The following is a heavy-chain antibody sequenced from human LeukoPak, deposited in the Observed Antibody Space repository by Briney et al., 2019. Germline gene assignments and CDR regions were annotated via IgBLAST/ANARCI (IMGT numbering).Heavy chain of an antibody. CDR3: ARRRDSGSLQHFDY. Sequence: PGGSLRLSCAASGFTVSSNYMSWVRQAPGKGLEWVSVIYSGGSTYYADSVKGRSTISRDNSKNSLYLQMNSLRAEDTAVYYCARRRDSGSLQHFDYWGQGTLVTVSS. CDR1: GFTVSSNY. D-gene: IGHD1-26*01. CDR2: IYSGGST. J-gene: IGHJ4*02. V-gene: IGHV3-53*01.